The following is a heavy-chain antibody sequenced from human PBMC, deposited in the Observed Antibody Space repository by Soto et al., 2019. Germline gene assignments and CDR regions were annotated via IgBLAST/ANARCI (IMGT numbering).Heavy chain of an antibody. CDR1: GFTFSSYS. V-gene: IGHV3-21*01. CDR2: ISSSSSYI. Sequence: GGSLRLSCAASGFTFSSYSMNWVRQAPGKGLEWVSSISSSSSYIYYADSVKGRFTISRDNAKNSLYLQMNSLRAEDTAVYYCARVFRGYYDFWSGSRDLDAFDIWGQGTMVTVSS. CDR3: ARVFRGYYDFWSGSRDLDAFDI. D-gene: IGHD3-3*01. J-gene: IGHJ3*02.